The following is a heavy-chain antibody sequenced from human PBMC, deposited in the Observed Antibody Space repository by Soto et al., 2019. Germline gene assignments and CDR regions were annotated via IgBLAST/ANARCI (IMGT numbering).Heavy chain of an antibody. CDR3: ARIVDTAGMDV. CDR2: IWYDGSKR. Sequence: QVQLVESGGGVVQPGRSLRLSCAASGFTFSTYGMHWVRQAPGKGLEWVAVIWYDGSKRYYADLVKGRFTISRDNSKNTLYLQMNSLRAEDTAVYYCARIVDTAGMDVRGQGTTVTVSS. V-gene: IGHV3-33*01. J-gene: IGHJ6*02. CDR1: GFTFSTYG. D-gene: IGHD5-18*01.